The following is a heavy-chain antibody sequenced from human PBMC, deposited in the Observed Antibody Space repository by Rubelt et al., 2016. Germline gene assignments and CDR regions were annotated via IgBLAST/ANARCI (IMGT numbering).Heavy chain of an antibody. D-gene: IGHD5-24*01. CDR3: ARDGEMAGFDY. V-gene: IGHV3-48*04. CDR1: S. Sequence: SMNWVRQAPGKGLEWVSYISSSSSTIYYADSVKGRFTISRDNAKNSLYLQMNSLRAEDTAVYYCARDGEMAGFDYWGQGTLVTVSS. CDR2: ISSSSSTI. J-gene: IGHJ4*02.